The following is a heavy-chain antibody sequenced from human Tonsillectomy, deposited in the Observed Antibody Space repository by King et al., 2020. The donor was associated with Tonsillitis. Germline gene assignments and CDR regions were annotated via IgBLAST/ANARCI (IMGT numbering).Heavy chain of an antibody. CDR3: ARHPNTWIDGWYFDY. V-gene: IGHV5-10-1*03. J-gene: IGHJ4*02. D-gene: IGHD2-15*01. CDR1: GYRFTNYW. Sequence: VQLVESGAEVKKPGESLRISCKGSGYRFTNYWISWVRQMPGKGLEWMGRIVPSDSYSNYSPSFQGHVTISADKSISTVYLLWTSLKASDTAMYYCARHPNTWIDGWYFDYGGQGPLVTVPS. CDR2: IVPSDSYS.